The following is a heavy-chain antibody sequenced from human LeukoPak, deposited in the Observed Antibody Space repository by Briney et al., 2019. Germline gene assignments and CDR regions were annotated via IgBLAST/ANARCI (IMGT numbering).Heavy chain of an antibody. D-gene: IGHD5-12*01. CDR3: AKDPKRWLQLLFDY. CDR2: ISGSGGST. CDR1: GFTFSSYA. Sequence: GGSLRLSCAASGFTFSSYAMSWVRQAPGKGLEWVSAISGSGGSTHYADSVKGRFTISRDNSKNTLYLQMNSLRAEDTAVYYCAKDPKRWLQLLFDYWGQGTLVTVSS. V-gene: IGHV3-23*01. J-gene: IGHJ4*02.